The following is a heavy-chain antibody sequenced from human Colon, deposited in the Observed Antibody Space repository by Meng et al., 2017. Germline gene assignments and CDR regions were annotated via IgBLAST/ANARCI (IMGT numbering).Heavy chain of an antibody. CDR2: IHHGGTT. J-gene: IGHJ4*02. Sequence: QGQLQESGPGLVKPSGTLSLTCVVSGGSISSNYWWSWVRQSPKKGLEWIGEIHHGGTTNYNPSLKSRVTISVDTSNNQFSLKLSSVTAADTAVYYCARIDYGGNGIEKYFFDYWGQGTLVTVSS. V-gene: IGHV4-4*02. D-gene: IGHD4-23*01. CDR3: ARIDYGGNGIEKYFFDY. CDR1: GGSISSNYW.